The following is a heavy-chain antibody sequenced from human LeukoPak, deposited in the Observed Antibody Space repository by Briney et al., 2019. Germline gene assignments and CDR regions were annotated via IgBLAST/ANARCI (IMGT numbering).Heavy chain of an antibody. CDR3: ARSAAGTYY. CDR1: GLTFSSYS. V-gene: IGHV3-21*01. J-gene: IGHJ4*02. CDR2: ISSSSSYK. D-gene: IGHD1-1*01. Sequence: GGSLRLSCVASGLTFSSYSMNWVRQAPGKGLEWVSSISSSSSYKYYTDSVKGRFTISRDNAKNSLYLQMNSLRAEDTAVYYCARSAAGTYYWGQGTLVTVSS.